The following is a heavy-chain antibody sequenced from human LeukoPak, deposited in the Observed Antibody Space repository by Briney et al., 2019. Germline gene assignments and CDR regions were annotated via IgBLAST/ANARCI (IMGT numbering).Heavy chain of an antibody. D-gene: IGHD3-3*01. Sequence: GGSLRLPCAASGFTFSSFSMNWVRQAPGKALEWVSYSSSSSRTIYYTDSVKGRFTISRDNAKNSLYLQMNSLRAEDTALYYCARKNRITIFGMVTHYYYMDVWGKGTTVTVSS. CDR1: GFTFSSFS. CDR3: ARKNRITIFGMVTHYYYMDV. V-gene: IGHV3-48*04. J-gene: IGHJ6*03. CDR2: SSSSSRTI.